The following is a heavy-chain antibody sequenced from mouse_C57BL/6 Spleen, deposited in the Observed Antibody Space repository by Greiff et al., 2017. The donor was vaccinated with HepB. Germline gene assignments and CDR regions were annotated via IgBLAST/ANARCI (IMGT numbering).Heavy chain of an antibody. V-gene: IGHV1-15*01. Sequence: VKVVESGAELVRPGASVTLSCKASGYTFTDYEMHWVKQTPVHGLEWIGAIDPETGGTAYNQKFKGKAILTADKSSSTAYMELRSLTSEDSAVYYCTREILRGAMDYWGQGTSVTVSS. D-gene: IGHD1-1*01. CDR1: GYTFTDYE. CDR3: TREILRGAMDY. J-gene: IGHJ4*01. CDR2: IDPETGGT.